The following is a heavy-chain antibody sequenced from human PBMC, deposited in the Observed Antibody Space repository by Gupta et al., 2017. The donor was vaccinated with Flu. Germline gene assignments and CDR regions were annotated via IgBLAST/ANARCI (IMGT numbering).Heavy chain of an antibody. Sequence: QVQLVQSGAEVKKPGASVQVSCKASGYTFTNYDINWVRQAPGQGLEWMGWMNPKSGNTNCAQKFRGRVTLTRDTSTNTADMELSSLRSEDTALYYCARGGGYYDSSGHYFTSGFDLWGQGTMVTVSS. CDR1: GYTFTNYD. CDR3: ARGGGYYDSSGHYFTSGFDL. V-gene: IGHV1-8*01. CDR2: MNPKSGNT. J-gene: IGHJ3*01. D-gene: IGHD3-22*01.